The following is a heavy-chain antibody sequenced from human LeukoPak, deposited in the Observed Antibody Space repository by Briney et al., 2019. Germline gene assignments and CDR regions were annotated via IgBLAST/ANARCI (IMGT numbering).Heavy chain of an antibody. CDR2: INHSGST. D-gene: IGHD1-1*01. Sequence: SETLSLTCAVYGGSFSGYYWSWIRQPPGKGLEWIGEINHSGSTNYSPSLKSRVTISVDTSKNQFSLKLSSVTAADTAVYYCARGYTAPRRGPFDYWGQGTLVTVSS. CDR3: ARGYTAPRRGPFDY. J-gene: IGHJ4*02. V-gene: IGHV4-34*01. CDR1: GGSFSGYY.